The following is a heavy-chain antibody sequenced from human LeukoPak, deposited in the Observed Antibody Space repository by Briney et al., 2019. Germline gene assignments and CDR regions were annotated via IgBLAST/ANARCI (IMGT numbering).Heavy chain of an antibody. Sequence: GGSLRLSCVASGLPIADFAMHWVRQAPGKGLEDVSAISSNGVDTFYANSVKGRFTVSRDTSKNTVYLQMGSLRAEDMAVYYCARWINRYFGLWGRGTLVTVSS. CDR3: ARWINRYFGL. J-gene: IGHJ2*01. D-gene: IGHD2-2*03. CDR2: ISSNGVDT. CDR1: GLPIADFA. V-gene: IGHV3-64*01.